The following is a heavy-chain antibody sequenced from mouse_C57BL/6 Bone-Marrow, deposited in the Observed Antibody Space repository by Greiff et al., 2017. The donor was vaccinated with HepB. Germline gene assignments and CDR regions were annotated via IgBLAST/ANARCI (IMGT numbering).Heavy chain of an antibody. V-gene: IGHV1-4*01. CDR1: GYTFTSYT. J-gene: IGHJ3*01. CDR2: INPSSGYT. D-gene: IGHD2-3*01. CDR3: AILDDGYYEPSAY. Sequence: QVQLKESGAELARPGASVKMSCKASGYTFTSYTMHWVKQRPGQGREWIGYINPSSGYTKYNQKFKEQATLTADKSASTAYMQLSSLTSEDSAVYYCAILDDGYYEPSAYWGQGTLVTVSA.